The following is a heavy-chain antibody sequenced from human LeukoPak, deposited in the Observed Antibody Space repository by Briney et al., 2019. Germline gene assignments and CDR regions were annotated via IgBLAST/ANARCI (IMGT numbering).Heavy chain of an antibody. J-gene: IGHJ4*02. CDR2: VSGSGCST. D-gene: IGHD3-16*02. CDR3: AKTIYDYVWGSYRYALDY. V-gene: IGHV3-23*01. CDR1: GFSFSSYA. Sequence: GWSLRLSCAASGFSFSSYAMSWVRQAPGKGLEGASAVSGSGCSTYYADSVKGRFTISRDNSKNTLYLQMNSLRAEDTAVYYCAKTIYDYVWGSYRYALDYWGQGTLVTVSS.